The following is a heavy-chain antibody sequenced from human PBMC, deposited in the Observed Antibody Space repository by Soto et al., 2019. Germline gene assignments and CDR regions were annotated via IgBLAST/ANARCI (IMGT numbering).Heavy chain of an antibody. J-gene: IGHJ6*02. Sequence: QVQLVESGGGVVQPGRSLRLSCAASGFTFSSYAMHWVRQAPGKGREWVALISYDGSNKYYADSVKGRFTISRDNSKNTLYLQMNSLRPEDTAVYHCARDQGGTTLYYHGMDVWGQGTTVTVSS. D-gene: IGHD1-7*01. V-gene: IGHV3-30-3*01. CDR1: GFTFSSYA. CDR2: ISYDGSNK. CDR3: ARDQGGTTLYYHGMDV.